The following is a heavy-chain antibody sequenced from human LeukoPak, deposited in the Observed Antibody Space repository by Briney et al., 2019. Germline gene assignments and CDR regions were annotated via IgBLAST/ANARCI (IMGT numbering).Heavy chain of an antibody. Sequence: SETLSLTCTVSGGSISSYYWSWIRQPPGKGLEWIGYIYYSGSTNYNPSLKSRVTISVDTSKNQFSLKLSSVTAADTAVYYCARAHCSGGSCYPDYWGQGTLVTVSS. V-gene: IGHV4-59*01. CDR3: ARAHCSGGSCYPDY. J-gene: IGHJ4*02. D-gene: IGHD2-15*01. CDR2: IYYSGST. CDR1: GGSISSYY.